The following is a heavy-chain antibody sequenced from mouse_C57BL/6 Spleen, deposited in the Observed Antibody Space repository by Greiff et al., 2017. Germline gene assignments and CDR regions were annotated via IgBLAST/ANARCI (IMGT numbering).Heavy chain of an antibody. CDR3: ARGRSPAGIAY. CDR2: IDPSDSYT. D-gene: IGHD6-1*01. J-gene: IGHJ3*01. CDR1: GYTFTSYW. V-gene: IGHV1-69*01. Sequence: QVQLQQPGAELVMPGASVKLSCKASGYTFTSYWMHWVQQRPGQGLEWIGEIDPSDSYTNYNQKFKGKSTLTVHKSHSTAYMQLSSLASEDAAVXYCARGRSPAGIAYWGQGTLVTVSA.